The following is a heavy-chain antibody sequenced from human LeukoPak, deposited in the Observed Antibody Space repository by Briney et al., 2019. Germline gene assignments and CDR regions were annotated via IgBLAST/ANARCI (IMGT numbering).Heavy chain of an antibody. CDR3: ARGDRYAFDY. J-gene: IGHJ4*02. CDR1: GFTFSFYG. Sequence: GGSLRLSCAASGFTFSFYGMHWVRQAPGKVLEWVAVIWYDGSNKYYADSVKGRFTISRDNSKNTLYLQMNSLRAEDTAVYYCARGDRYAFDYWGQGTLVTVSS. V-gene: IGHV3-33*01. CDR2: IWYDGSNK. D-gene: IGHD1-1*01.